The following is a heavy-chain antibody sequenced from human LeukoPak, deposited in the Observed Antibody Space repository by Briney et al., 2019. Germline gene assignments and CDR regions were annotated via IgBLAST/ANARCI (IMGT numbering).Heavy chain of an antibody. Sequence: GGSLRLSCAASGFTFSSYSMNWVRQAPGKGLEWVSSISSSSSYIYYADSVKGRFTISRDNAKNSLYLQMNSLRAEDTALYHCARDRSYGSFDFWGPGTLVTVSS. CDR2: ISSSSSYI. V-gene: IGHV3-21*04. CDR1: GFTFSSYS. J-gene: IGHJ4*02. CDR3: ARDRSYGSFDF. D-gene: IGHD5-18*01.